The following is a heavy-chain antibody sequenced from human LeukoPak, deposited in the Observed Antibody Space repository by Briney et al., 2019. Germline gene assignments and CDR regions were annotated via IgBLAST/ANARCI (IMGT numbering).Heavy chain of an antibody. CDR1: GGSISSGDYY. CDR2: IYYSGST. D-gene: IGHD4-17*01. J-gene: IGHJ5*02. Sequence: SQTLSLTCTVSGGSISSGDYYWSWIRQPPGKGVEWIGYIYYSGSTYYNPSLKSRVTISVDTSKNQFSLKLSSVTAADTAVYYCARDRYGDYSGNWFDLWGQGTLVTVSS. CDR3: ARDRYGDYSGNWFDL. V-gene: IGHV4-30-4*08.